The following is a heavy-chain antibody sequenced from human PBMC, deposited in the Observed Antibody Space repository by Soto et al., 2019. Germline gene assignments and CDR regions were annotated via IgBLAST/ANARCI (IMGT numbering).Heavy chain of an antibody. CDR3: ARFTVTTMSRYFDD. V-gene: IGHV4-59*08. D-gene: IGHD4-17*01. CDR1: GGSISSYY. J-gene: IGHJ4*02. Sequence: PSETLSLTCTVSGGSISSYYWSWIRQPPGKGLEWIGYIYYSGSTNYNPSLKSRVTISVDTSKNQFSLKLSSVTAADTAVYYCARFTVTTMSRYFDDWGQGTLVTVDS. CDR2: IYYSGST.